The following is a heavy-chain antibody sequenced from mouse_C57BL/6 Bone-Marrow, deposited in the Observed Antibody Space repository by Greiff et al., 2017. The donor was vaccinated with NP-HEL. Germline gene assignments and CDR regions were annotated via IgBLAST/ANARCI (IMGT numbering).Heavy chain of an antibody. Sequence: EVQLPESGGGLVKPGGSLKLSCAASGFTFSSYAMSWVRQTPEKRLEWVATISDGGSYTYYPDKVKGRFTISRDKAKNNLYLQMSHLKSEDTAMYYCARDAYDYWYFDVWGTGTTVTVSS. CDR2: ISDGGSYT. J-gene: IGHJ1*03. V-gene: IGHV5-4*01. CDR1: GFTFSSYA. D-gene: IGHD2-3*01. CDR3: ARDAYDYWYFDV.